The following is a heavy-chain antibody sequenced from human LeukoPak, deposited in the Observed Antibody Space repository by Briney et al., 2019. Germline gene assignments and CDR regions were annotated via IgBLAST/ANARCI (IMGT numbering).Heavy chain of an antibody. CDR1: GFTFNDYA. D-gene: IGHD2-15*01. CDR2: ISNSGGSA. CDR3: AKGGGPYCSGGSCDPFDY. V-gene: IGHV3-23*01. J-gene: IGHJ4*02. Sequence: PGGSLRLSCVVSGFTFNDYAMSWVRQAPGKGLEWVSVISNSGGSAYYADSVKGRFTISRDNSKNTLYLQVSSLRVEDTAVYYCAKGGGPYCSGGSCDPFDYGGQGTLVTVSS.